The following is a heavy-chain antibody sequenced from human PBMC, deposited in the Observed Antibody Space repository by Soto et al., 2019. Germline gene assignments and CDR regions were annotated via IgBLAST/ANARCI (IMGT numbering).Heavy chain of an antibody. J-gene: IGHJ4*02. D-gene: IGHD6-19*01. Sequence: PGQSLKIPCAASGFTFSSYAMSRVRQAPGKGLEWVSAISGSGGSTYYADSVKGRFTISRDNSKNTLYLQMNSLRAEDTAVYYCAKGCIAVADFYYFDYWGQGTLVTVSS. V-gene: IGHV3-23*01. CDR1: GFTFSSYA. CDR3: AKGCIAVADFYYFDY. CDR2: ISGSGGST.